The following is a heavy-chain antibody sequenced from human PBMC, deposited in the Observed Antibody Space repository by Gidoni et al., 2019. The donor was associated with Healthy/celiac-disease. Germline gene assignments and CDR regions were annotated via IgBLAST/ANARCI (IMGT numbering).Heavy chain of an antibody. CDR2: ISYDGSNK. CDR3: ARDRTPYNWNLFDY. CDR1: GFTFRSYA. V-gene: IGHV3-30-3*01. Sequence: QVQLVESGGGVVQPGRSLRLSCAASGFTFRSYAMHWVRQAPGKGLEWVAVISYDGSNKYYADSVKGRFTISRDNSKNTLYLQMNSLRAEDTAVYYCARDRTPYNWNLFDYWGQGTLVTVSS. D-gene: IGHD1-20*01. J-gene: IGHJ4*02.